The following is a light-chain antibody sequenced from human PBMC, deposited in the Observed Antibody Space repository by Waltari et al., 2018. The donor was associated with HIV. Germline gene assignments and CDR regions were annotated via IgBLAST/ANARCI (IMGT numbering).Light chain of an antibody. CDR3: AAWDDSLSGWV. V-gene: IGLV1-47*01. J-gene: IGLJ3*02. Sequence: QSMLTQPPSASGPPGQRVTISCSGSSSNIGSNYVYWYQQVPGTAPKLLIYRNTQRPSGAPDRFSGSKSGTAASLAISGLRSEDEADYYCAAWDDSLSGWVFGGGTKLTVL. CDR1: SSNIGSNY. CDR2: RNT.